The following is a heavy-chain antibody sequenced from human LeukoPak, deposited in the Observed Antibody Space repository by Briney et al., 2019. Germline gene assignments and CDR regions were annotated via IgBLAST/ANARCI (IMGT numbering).Heavy chain of an antibody. D-gene: IGHD1-26*01. CDR3: AREIPSGSYAPDY. CDR1: VFTFNTYS. V-gene: IGHV3-48*04. Sequence: GGTLRLFCAASVFTFNTYSMNWVRQAPGKGLEWVSYISSSGRAILYADSVKGRFTVSRDNAKNSLYLQMNNLRAEDTAVYYCAREIPSGSYAPDYWGQGTLVTVSS. J-gene: IGHJ4*02. CDR2: ISSSGRAI.